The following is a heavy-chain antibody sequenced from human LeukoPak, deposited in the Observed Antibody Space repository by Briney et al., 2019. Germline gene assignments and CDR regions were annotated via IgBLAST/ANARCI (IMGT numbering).Heavy chain of an antibody. CDR2: ITASGTAM. CDR1: GFTFSSYS. Sequence: GGSLRLSCAASGFTFSSYSMNWVRQAPGRGLEWVSHITASGTAMFYADSVKGRFTISRDNAKNSLYLQMNSLRDEDTAVYYCASSGSYRFDYWGQGTLVTVSS. CDR3: ASSGSYRFDY. V-gene: IGHV3-48*02. J-gene: IGHJ4*02. D-gene: IGHD1-26*01.